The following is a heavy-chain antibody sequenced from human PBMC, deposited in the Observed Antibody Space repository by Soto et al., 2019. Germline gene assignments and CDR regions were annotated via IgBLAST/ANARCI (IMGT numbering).Heavy chain of an antibody. D-gene: IGHD1-1*01. V-gene: IGHV1-46*01. CDR2: INPSGGST. Sequence: ASVNVYCKASGYTFASYYMHWVRQAPGQGLEWMGIINPSGGSTSYAQKFQGRVTMTRDTSTSTVYMELSSLRSEDTAVYYCAFYRHIATGKEFDYCRQGTLVTVSA. J-gene: IGHJ4*02. CDR1: GYTFASYY. CDR3: AFYRHIATGKEFDY.